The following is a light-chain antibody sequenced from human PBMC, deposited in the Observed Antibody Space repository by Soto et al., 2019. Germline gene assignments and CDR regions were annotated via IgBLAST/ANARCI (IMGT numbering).Light chain of an antibody. J-gene: IGLJ2*01. CDR1: SGYSNYK. V-gene: IGLV9-49*01. CDR2: VGTGGIVG. Sequence: QLVLTQPPSASASLGASLTLTCTLSSGYSNYKVDWYQQRPGKGPRFVMRVGTGGIVGSKGDGIPDRFSVLGSGLNRYLTIKNIQEEDESDYHCGADHGSGSNFVYLFGGGTKLTVL. CDR3: GADHGSGSNFVYL.